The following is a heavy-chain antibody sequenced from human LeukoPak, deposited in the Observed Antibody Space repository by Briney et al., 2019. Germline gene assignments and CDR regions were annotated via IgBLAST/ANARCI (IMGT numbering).Heavy chain of an antibody. D-gene: IGHD3-10*01. CDR3: AKGVAYYGSGSYSY. CDR1: GFTFSSYG. Sequence: PGRSLRLSCAASGFTFSSYGMHWVRQAPGKGLEWVAVISYDGSNKYYADSVKGRFTISRDNSKNTLYLQMNSLRAEDTAVYYCAKGVAYYGSGSYSYWGLGTLVTVSS. J-gene: IGHJ4*02. CDR2: ISYDGSNK. V-gene: IGHV3-30*18.